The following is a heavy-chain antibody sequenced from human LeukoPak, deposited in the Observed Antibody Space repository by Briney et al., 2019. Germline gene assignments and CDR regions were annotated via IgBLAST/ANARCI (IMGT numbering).Heavy chain of an antibody. D-gene: IGHD4-23*01. CDR3: ARDPWESYGGRYYFYGMDV. CDR2: ISYDGSNK. J-gene: IGHJ6*02. Sequence: TGGSLRLSCAASGFTFGRFGIHWVRQAPGKGLEWVAVISYDGSNKYYADSVKGRFTISRDNSNNTLYLQMNSLRAEDTGVYHCARDPWESYGGRYYFYGMDVWGQGTTVSVSS. V-gene: IGHV3-30*03. CDR1: GFTFGRFG.